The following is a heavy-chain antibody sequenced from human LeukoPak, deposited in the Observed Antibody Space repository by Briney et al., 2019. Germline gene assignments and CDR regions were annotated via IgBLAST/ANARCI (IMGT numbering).Heavy chain of an antibody. CDR3: ARGGTNYGAGFDY. CDR2: IIPIFGTA. V-gene: IGHV1-69*13. Sequence: ASLTDSSMPSPGTFTLSAMRRVRQAPGQRLEWMGGIIPIFGTANYAQKFQGRVTITADESTSTAYMELSSLRSEDTAVYYCARGGTNYGAGFDYWGQGTLVTVSS. CDR1: PGTFTLSA. D-gene: IGHD5-24*01. J-gene: IGHJ4*02.